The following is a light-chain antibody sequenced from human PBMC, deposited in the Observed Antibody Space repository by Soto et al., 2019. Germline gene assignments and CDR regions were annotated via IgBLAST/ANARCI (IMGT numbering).Light chain of an antibody. CDR1: SSDVGGYNY. CDR3: CSYAGSYTFEVVV. J-gene: IGLJ2*01. Sequence: QSALTQPRSVSGSPGQSVTISCTGTSSDVGGYNYVSWYQQHPGKAPKLMIYDVSKRPSGVPDRFSGSKSGNTAYLTISGLQAEDEADYYCCSYAGSYTFEVVVFGGGTKLTVL. V-gene: IGLV2-11*01. CDR2: DVS.